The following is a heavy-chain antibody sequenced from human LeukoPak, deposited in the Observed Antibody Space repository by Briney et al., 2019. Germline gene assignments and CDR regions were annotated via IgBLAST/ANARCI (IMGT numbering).Heavy chain of an antibody. V-gene: IGHV3-66*01. CDR2: IYSGGTT. CDR1: GLTVSSTY. J-gene: IGHJ6*02. CDR3: ARDRPHEVCYYGMDV. Sequence: GGSLRLSCAASGLTVSSTYMSWVRQAPGKGLEWVSVIYSGGTTYYAASVKGRFTISRDNSKNTLYLQMNSLRVEDTAVYSCARDRPHEVCYYGMDVWGQGTTATVSS. D-gene: IGHD6-6*01.